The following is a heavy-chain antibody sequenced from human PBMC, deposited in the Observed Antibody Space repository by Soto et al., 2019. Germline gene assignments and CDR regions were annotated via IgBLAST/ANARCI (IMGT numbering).Heavy chain of an antibody. V-gene: IGHV1-3*01. CDR1: GYTFTSYG. Sequence: ASVKVSCKASGYTFTSYGMHWVRQAPGQRLEWMGWINAGNGNTKYSQKFQGRVTITRYTSASTAYMELSSLRPEDTAVYYCARAPGGPGIAEYWGQGTLVTV. J-gene: IGHJ4*02. D-gene: IGHD6-13*01. CDR3: ARAPGGPGIAEY. CDR2: INAGNGNT.